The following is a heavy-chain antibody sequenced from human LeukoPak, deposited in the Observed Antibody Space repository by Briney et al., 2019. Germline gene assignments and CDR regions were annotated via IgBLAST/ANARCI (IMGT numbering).Heavy chain of an antibody. D-gene: IGHD3-22*01. Sequence: ASVKVSCKASGYTFTSYDINWVRQATGQGLEWMGWMNPKSGNTGYAQKFQGRVTMTRNTSISTAYMELSSLRSEDTAVYYCERAYSSGLIYYWGQGTLVTVSS. CDR2: MNPKSGNT. CDR1: GYTFTSYD. V-gene: IGHV1-8*01. J-gene: IGHJ4*02. CDR3: ERAYSSGLIYY.